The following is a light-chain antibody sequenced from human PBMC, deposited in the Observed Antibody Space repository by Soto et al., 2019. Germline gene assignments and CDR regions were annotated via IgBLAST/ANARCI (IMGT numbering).Light chain of an antibody. CDR1: QSVSSY. CDR3: QHRLVWPWT. V-gene: IGKV3-11*01. J-gene: IGKJ1*01. Sequence: EIVLTQSPATLSLSPGERATLSCRASQSVSSYLAWYQQKFGQAPRLLIYSASNRATGIPARFSGSGSGTDFTLTISSLEPEDFAVYYCQHRLVWPWTFGQGAKVEIK. CDR2: SAS.